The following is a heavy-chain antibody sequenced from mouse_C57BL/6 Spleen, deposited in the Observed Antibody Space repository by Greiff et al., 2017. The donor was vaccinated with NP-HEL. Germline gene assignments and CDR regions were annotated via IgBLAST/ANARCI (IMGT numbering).Heavy chain of an antibody. CDR1: GYTFTDYY. CDR2: INPNNGGT. V-gene: IGHV1-26*01. D-gene: IGHD1-1*01. CDR3: ARHYYYGSSYCFAY. Sequence: VQLKQSGPELVKPGASVKISCKASGYTFTDYYMNWVKQSHGKSLEWIGDINPNNGGTSYNQKFKGKATLTVDKYSSTAYMEHRSMTSEDSAVYCCARHYYYGSSYCFAYWGQGTLVTVSA. J-gene: IGHJ3*01.